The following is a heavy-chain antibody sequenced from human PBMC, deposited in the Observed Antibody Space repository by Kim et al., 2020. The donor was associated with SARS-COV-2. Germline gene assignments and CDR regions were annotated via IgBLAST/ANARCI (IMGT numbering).Heavy chain of an antibody. J-gene: IGHJ4*02. CDR3: ARVHPGMITFGGVISHNYFDY. CDR1: GGSISSSSYY. Sequence: SETLSLTCTVSGGSISSSSYYWGWIRQPPGKGLEWIGSIYYSGSTYYNPSLKSRVTISVDTSKNQFSLKLSSVTAADTAVYYCARVHPGMITFGGVISHNYFDYWGQGTLVTVSS. CDR2: IYYSGST. V-gene: IGHV4-39*07. D-gene: IGHD3-16*02.